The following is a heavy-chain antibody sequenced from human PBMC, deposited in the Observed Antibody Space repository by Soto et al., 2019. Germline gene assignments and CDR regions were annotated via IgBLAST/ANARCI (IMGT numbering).Heavy chain of an antibody. Sequence: GGSLRLSCAASGFTFSSYSMNWVRQAPGKGLEWVSSISSSSSYIYYADSVKGRFTISRDNAKNSLYLQMNSLRAEDTAVYYCARPPTTVTTNYLDYWGQGTLVTVSS. V-gene: IGHV3-21*01. J-gene: IGHJ4*02. CDR1: GFTFSSYS. CDR3: ARPPTTVTTNYLDY. D-gene: IGHD4-17*01. CDR2: ISSSSSYI.